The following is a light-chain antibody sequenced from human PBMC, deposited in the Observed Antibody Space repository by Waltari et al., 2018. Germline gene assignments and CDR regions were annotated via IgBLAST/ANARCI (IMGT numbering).Light chain of an antibody. V-gene: IGLV2-14*01. Sequence: QSALTQPASVSGSPGQSITLSCTGPTSAVGGHKYVSWYQQHPGKAPKLLIYEVSNRPSGVSNRFSGSKSANTASLTISGLQAEDEADYYCSSYSSTITYVFGTGTKVTVL. CDR2: EVS. CDR3: SSYSSTITYV. J-gene: IGLJ1*01. CDR1: TSAVGGHKY.